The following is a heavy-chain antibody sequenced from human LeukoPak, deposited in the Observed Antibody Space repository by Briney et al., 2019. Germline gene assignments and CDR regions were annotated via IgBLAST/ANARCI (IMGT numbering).Heavy chain of an antibody. CDR2: ISASGGST. V-gene: IGHV3-23*01. CDR3: AKVSDSSSWYYDY. Sequence: GGSLRLSCVASGFTFSNYAMSWVRHPPGKGQQWVSGISASGGSTYYADSVKGRFSMSRDNSKNTLFLQMNTLRAEDTAIYYCAKVSDSSSWYYDYWGQGTQVTVSS. J-gene: IGHJ4*02. D-gene: IGHD6-13*01. CDR1: GFTFSNYA.